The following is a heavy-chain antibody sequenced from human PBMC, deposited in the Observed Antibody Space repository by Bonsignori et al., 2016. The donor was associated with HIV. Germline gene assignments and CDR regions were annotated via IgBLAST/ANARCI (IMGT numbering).Heavy chain of an antibody. J-gene: IGHJ4*02. V-gene: IGHV1-2*02. Sequence: WVRQAPGQGLEWMGWIDPNNGVTNSAQKFQGRVNMTRDTSISTAYMELSRLRSDDTAVYYCILIPVAGNFDYWGQGALVTVSS. CDR3: ILIPVAGNFDY. D-gene: IGHD6-19*01. CDR2: IDPNNGVT.